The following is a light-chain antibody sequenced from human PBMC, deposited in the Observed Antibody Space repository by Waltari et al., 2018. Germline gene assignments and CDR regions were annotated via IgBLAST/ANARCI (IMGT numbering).Light chain of an antibody. J-gene: IGLJ2*01. CDR3: TSYTTTGTLV. V-gene: IGLV2-14*03. Sequence: YQKHPGQAPKRSIYAVSNRPSVISNRFSGSRSGNTASLTFSGLQAEDEADYYCTSYTTTGTLVFGGGTKLTVL. CDR2: AVS.